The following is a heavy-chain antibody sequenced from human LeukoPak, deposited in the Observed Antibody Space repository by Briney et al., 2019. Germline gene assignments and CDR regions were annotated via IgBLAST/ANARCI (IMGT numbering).Heavy chain of an antibody. J-gene: IGHJ4*02. CDR3: ARTHIV. D-gene: IGHD2-21*01. Sequence: GGSLTLSCAASGFTVSSNYMSWVRQAPGKGLEWVAVIYSGGSTYYADSVKGRFTISRDNSKNTLYLQINSLRAEDTAVYYCARTHIVWGQGTLVTVSS. V-gene: IGHV3-53*01. CDR2: IYSGGST. CDR1: GFTVSSNY.